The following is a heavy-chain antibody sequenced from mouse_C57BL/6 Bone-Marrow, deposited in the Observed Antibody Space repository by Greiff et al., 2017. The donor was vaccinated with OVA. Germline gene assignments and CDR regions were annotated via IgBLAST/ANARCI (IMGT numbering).Heavy chain of an antibody. D-gene: IGHD1-1*01. V-gene: IGHV1-7*01. CDR3: ARDYGSYGFAY. CDR1: GYTFTTYW. CDR2: INPGSGYT. J-gene: IGHJ3*01. Sequence: LVESGAELAKPGASVRLSCKASGYTFTTYWMHWVKQRPGQGLDWIGYINPGSGYTKYNQKFKDKATLTADKSSSTAYMQLSSLTYEDSAVYFCARDYGSYGFAYGGQGTLVTVSA.